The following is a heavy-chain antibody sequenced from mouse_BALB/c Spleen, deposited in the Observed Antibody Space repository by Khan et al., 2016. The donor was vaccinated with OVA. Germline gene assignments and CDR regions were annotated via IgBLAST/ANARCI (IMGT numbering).Heavy chain of an antibody. V-gene: IGHV1-15*01. CDR2: IDPKTGVT. CDR1: GYTFPDYE. CDR3: TRSTFAY. Sequence: VQLQESGAELVRPGASVTLSCKASGYTFPDYELHWVKQTPVHGLEWIGVIDPKTGVTAYNQKFKGKATLTADKSPSTAYMELRSLTSEDSAVYYCTRSTFAYWGQGTLVTVSA. J-gene: IGHJ3*01.